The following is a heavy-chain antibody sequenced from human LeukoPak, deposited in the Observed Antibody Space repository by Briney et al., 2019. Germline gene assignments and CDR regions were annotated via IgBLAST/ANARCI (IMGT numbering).Heavy chain of an antibody. CDR2: ISGSGGST. J-gene: IGHJ4*02. Sequence: GGSLRLSCAASGFTFSSYAMSWVRQAPGRGLEWVSAISGSGGSTYYADSVKGRFTISRDNSKNTLYLQMNSLRAEDTAVYYCAKDQGGSFSLDYWGQGTLVTVSS. CDR3: AKDQGGSFSLDY. D-gene: IGHD3-16*01. V-gene: IGHV3-23*01. CDR1: GFTFSSYA.